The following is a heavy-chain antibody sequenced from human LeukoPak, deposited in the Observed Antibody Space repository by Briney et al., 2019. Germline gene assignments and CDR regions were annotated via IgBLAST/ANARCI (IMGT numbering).Heavy chain of an antibody. V-gene: IGHV1-2*02. CDR2: INPNSGGT. CDR3: ARDTAVAGTGAFDI. D-gene: IGHD6-19*01. J-gene: IGHJ3*02. Sequence: ASVKVSCKASGYTFTGYYMHWVRQAPGQGLEWMGWINPNSGGTNYAQKFQGRVTMTRDMSTSTVYMELSSLRSEDTAVYYCARDTAVAGTGAFDIWGQGTMVTVSS. CDR1: GYTFTGYY.